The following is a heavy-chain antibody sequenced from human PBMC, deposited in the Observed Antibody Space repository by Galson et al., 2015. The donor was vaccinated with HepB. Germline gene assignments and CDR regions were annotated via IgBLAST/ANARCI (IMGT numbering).Heavy chain of an antibody. CDR3: AKDWLRFSAPRNAFIDY. Sequence: SLRLSCAASGFIFSSYGMHWVRQAPGKGLEWVAVISYDGSNKYYADSVKGRFTISRDNSKNTLYLQMNSLRAEDTDVYYCAKDWLRFSAPRNAFIDYWGQGTLVTVSS. V-gene: IGHV3-30*18. CDR2: ISYDGSNK. CDR1: GFIFSSYG. J-gene: IGHJ4*02. D-gene: IGHD5-12*01.